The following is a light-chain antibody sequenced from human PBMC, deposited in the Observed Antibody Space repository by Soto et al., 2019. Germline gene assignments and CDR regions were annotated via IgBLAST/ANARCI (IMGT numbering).Light chain of an antibody. CDR2: EAS. CDR1: QSINRW. CDR3: QQYNRYRT. Sequence: DMQMTQAASTLSASIGDRVTITCRASQSINRWLAWYQHKPGKAPALLIYEASSLESGVPSRFSGSGFGTEFTLTISSLQPDDFATYYCQQYNRYRTFGQGTKVDIK. V-gene: IGKV1-5*03. J-gene: IGKJ1*01.